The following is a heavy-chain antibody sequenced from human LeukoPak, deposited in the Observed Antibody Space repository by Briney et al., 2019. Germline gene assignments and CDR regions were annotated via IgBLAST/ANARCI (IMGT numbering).Heavy chain of an antibody. J-gene: IGHJ4*02. V-gene: IGHV4-59*12. CDR3: ARRAWGYCTNGVCYTSYAFDY. CDR1: GDSISTYY. CDR2: IYYRVTS. D-gene: IGHD2-8*01. Sequence: SETLSLTCTVSGDSISTYYWSWIRQPPGKGLEWIGYIYYRVTSDYNPSLKSRVTMSVDMSTRQISLKLSSVTAADTAVYYCARRAWGYCTNGVCYTSYAFDYWGQGTLVTVSS.